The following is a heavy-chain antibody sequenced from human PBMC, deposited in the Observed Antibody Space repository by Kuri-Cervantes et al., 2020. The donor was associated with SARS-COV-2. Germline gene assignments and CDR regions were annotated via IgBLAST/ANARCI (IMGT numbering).Heavy chain of an antibody. CDR3: ARDLAAGLYYYYMDV. CDR2: ISGSGGST. V-gene: IGHV3-23*01. J-gene: IGHJ6*03. D-gene: IGHD6-13*01. CDR1: GFTFSSYA. Sequence: GESLKISCAASGFTFSSYAMSWVRQAPGKGLEWVSAISGSGGSTYYADSVKGRFTISRDNSKNTLYLQMNSLRAEDTAVYYCARDLAAGLYYYYMDVWGKGTTVTVSS.